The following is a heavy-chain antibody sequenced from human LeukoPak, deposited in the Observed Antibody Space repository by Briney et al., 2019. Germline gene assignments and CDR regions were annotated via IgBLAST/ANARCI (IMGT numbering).Heavy chain of an antibody. J-gene: IGHJ6*03. CDR3: ARIQQLAYYYYYMDV. CDR2: ISGSGGST. V-gene: IGHV3-23*01. D-gene: IGHD6-13*01. CDR1: GFTFSSYA. Sequence: AGGSLRLSCAASGFTFSSYAMSWVRQAPGKGLEWVSAISGSGGSTYYADSVKGRFTISRDNSKDTLYLQMNSLRAEDTAVYYCARIQQLAYYYYYMDVWGKGTTVTVSS.